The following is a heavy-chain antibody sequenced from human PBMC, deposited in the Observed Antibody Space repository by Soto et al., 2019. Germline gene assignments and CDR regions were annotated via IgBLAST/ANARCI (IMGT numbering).Heavy chain of an antibody. J-gene: IGHJ4*02. D-gene: IGHD2-8*01. Sequence: EVQLLESGGGLVQPGGSLRLSCAASGFSFSNYAMNWVRQAPGKGLEWVSFISGSGSTTYYTDSVKDRFTISSDKSMNTLYLQMNSLRVEDAAVYYCAKDRVVDGVYSFDYWGQGTLVTVSS. V-gene: IGHV3-23*01. CDR3: AKDRVVDGVYSFDY. CDR2: ISGSGSTT. CDR1: GFSFSNYA.